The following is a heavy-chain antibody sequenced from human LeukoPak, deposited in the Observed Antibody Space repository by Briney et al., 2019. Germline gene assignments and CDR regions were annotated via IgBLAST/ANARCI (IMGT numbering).Heavy chain of an antibody. D-gene: IGHD2-21*02. CDR2: IYYSGST. Sequence: SETLSLTCTVSGGSISSYYWSWVRQPPGKGLEWIGYIYYSGSTNYNPSLKSRVTISVDTSKNQFSLKLSSVTAADTAVYYCARFSCGGDCYSFDPWGQGTLLTVSS. J-gene: IGHJ5*02. CDR1: GGSISSYY. V-gene: IGHV4-59*08. CDR3: ARFSCGGDCYSFDP.